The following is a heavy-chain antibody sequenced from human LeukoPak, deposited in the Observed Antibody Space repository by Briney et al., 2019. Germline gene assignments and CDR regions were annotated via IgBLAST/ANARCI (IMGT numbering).Heavy chain of an antibody. CDR2: ISGSGGST. J-gene: IGHJ4*02. Sequence: GGSLRLSCAASGFTFSSYAMSWVRQAPGKGLEWVSAISGSGGSTYYADSVKGRFTISRDNSKNTLYLQMNSLRAEDTAVYYCARGPAKSPARRERRESPYDYWGQGTLVTVSS. V-gene: IGHV3-23*01. D-gene: IGHD5-24*01. CDR3: ARGPAKSPARRERRESPYDY. CDR1: GFTFSSYA.